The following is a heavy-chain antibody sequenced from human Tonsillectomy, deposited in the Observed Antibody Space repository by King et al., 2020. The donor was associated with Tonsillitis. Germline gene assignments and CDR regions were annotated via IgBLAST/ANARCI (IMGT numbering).Heavy chain of an antibody. CDR2: MYYSGST. Sequence: QLQLQESGPGLVKPSETLSLTCTVSGGSISSSSYFWAWIRQPPGKGLEWIGSMYYSGSTHYNPSLKSRVTISVDTSKNQTSLKLSSVTAADTAVYYCARRPGVIVAVVAATPWAFDIWGQGTMVTVSS. D-gene: IGHD2-15*01. CDR3: ARRPGVIVAVVAATPWAFDI. V-gene: IGHV4-39*01. J-gene: IGHJ3*02. CDR1: GGSISSSSYF.